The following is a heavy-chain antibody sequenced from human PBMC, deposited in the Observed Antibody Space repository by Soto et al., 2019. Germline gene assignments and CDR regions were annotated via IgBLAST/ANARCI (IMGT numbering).Heavy chain of an antibody. Sequence: SETLSLTCTVSGGSISSGGYYWSWIRQHPGKGLEWIGYIYYSGSTYYNPSLKSRVTISVDTSKNQFSLKLSSVTAADTAVYYCARDLRISNDAFDIWGQGTMVTVSS. J-gene: IGHJ3*02. CDR1: GGSISSGGYY. CDR2: IYYSGST. V-gene: IGHV4-31*03. D-gene: IGHD7-27*01. CDR3: ARDLRISNDAFDI.